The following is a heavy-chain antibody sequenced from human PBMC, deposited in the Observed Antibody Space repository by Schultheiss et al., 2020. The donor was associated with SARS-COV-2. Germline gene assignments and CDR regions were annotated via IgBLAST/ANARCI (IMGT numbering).Heavy chain of an antibody. V-gene: IGHV4-59*01. J-gene: IGHJ5*02. CDR3: ARASRAAAGFDP. CDR2: IYYSGTT. Sequence: SQTLSLTCTVSGGSISSYYWSWIRQPPGKGLEWIGYIYYSGTTNYNPSLKSRVTLSVDTSKNQFSLKLSSVTAADTAVYYCARASRAAAGFDPWGQGTLVTVSS. D-gene: IGHD6-13*01. CDR1: GGSISSYY.